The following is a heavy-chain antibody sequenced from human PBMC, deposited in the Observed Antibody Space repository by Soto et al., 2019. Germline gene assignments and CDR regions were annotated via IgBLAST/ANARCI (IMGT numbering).Heavy chain of an antibody. V-gene: IGHV4-34*01. J-gene: IGHJ3*02. CDR1: GGSVNSGNYY. CDR2: MSHSGGT. Sequence: QVQLQQWGAGLLKPSEPLSLTCAVFGGSVNSGNYYWSWIRQPPGKGLEWIGEMSHSGGTHFNPSLKSRVTISVDTSKNQFSLKMRSVTAADTALYYCARVERGTATTVVDAFDIWGPGTMVTVSS. D-gene: IGHD1-1*01. CDR3: ARVERGTATTVVDAFDI.